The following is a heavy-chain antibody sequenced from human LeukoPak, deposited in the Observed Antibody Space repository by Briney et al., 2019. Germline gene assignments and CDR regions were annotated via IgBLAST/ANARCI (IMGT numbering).Heavy chain of an antibody. CDR2: ISAYNGNT. J-gene: IGHJ5*02. D-gene: IGHD5-24*01. CDR1: GYTFTSYG. Sequence: GASVKPSCKASGYTFTSYGISWVRQSPGQGLEWMGWISAYNGNTNYAQKLQGRVTMTTDTSTSTAYMELRSLRSDDTAVYHCAKDRGRWLPQLFDPWGQGTLVTVSS. V-gene: IGHV1-18*01. CDR3: AKDRGRWLPQLFDP.